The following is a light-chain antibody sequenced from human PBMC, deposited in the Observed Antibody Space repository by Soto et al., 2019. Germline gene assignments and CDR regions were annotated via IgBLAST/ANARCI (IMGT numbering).Light chain of an antibody. CDR2: GVS. CDR3: QQYVSAPIT. J-gene: IGKJ5*01. V-gene: IGKV3-20*01. CDR1: QSVSSSY. Sequence: DIVLTQSPGTLSLSPGERATLSCRASQSVSSSYLAWYQQKPGQAPRLLIYGVSSRATGVPVSFSGSGSGTDFTLTISRLEPEDFAVYYCQQYVSAPITFGQGTRLEIK.